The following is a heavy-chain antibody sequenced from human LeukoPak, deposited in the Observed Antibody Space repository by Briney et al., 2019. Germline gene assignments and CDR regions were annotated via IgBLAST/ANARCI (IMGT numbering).Heavy chain of an antibody. V-gene: IGHV6-1*01. CDR1: GDSVSSNSVG. CDR3: ARSSAWAFDY. CDR2: TYYRSKWYN. J-gene: IGHJ4*02. D-gene: IGHD6-19*01. Sequence: SQTLSLTCAISGDSVSSNSVGWSWIRQSPSRGLEWLGRTYYRSKWYNDYAVSVKSRITINPDTSKNQFSLQLNSVTPEDTAMYYCARSSAWAFDYWGQGTLVTVSS.